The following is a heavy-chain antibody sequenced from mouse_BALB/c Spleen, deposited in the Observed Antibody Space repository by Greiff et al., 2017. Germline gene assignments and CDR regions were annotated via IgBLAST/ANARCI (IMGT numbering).Heavy chain of an antibody. CDR2: ISSGGST. V-gene: IGHV5-6-5*01. D-gene: IGHD2-3*01. Sequence: EVNVVESGGGLVQPGGSLKLSCAASGFTFSSSAMSWVRQTPEKRLEWVASISSGGSTYYPDSVKGRFTISRDNARNILYLQMSSLRSEDTAMYYCAREDGYYPFYYAMDYWGQGTSVTVSS. J-gene: IGHJ4*01. CDR1: GFTFSSSA. CDR3: AREDGYYPFYYAMDY.